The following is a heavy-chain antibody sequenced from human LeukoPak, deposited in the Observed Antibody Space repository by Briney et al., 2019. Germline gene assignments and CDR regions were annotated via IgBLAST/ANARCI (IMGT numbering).Heavy chain of an antibody. CDR3: AKDRLNWNYGGIDY. J-gene: IGHJ4*02. Sequence: GGSLRLSCAASGFTFDDYAMHWVRQAPGKGLEWVSGISWNSGSIGYADSVKGRFTISRDNAKNSLYLQMNSLRAEDTALYYCAKDRLNWNYGGIDYWGQGTLVTVSS. D-gene: IGHD1-7*01. CDR1: GFTFDDYA. CDR2: ISWNSGSI. V-gene: IGHV3-9*01.